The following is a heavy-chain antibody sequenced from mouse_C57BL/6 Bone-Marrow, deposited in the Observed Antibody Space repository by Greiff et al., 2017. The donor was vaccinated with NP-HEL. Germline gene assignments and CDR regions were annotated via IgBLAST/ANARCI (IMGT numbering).Heavy chain of an antibody. D-gene: IGHD2-2*01. CDR1: GFNIKDDY. J-gene: IGHJ1*03. CDR3: TTGYPDWYFDG. Sequence: VQLQQSGAELVRPGASVKLSCTASGFNIKDDYMHWVKQRPEQGLEWIGWIDPENGDTEYASKFQGKATITADTSSNTAYLQLSSLTSEDTAVYYCTTGYPDWYFDGWGTGTTVTVSS. CDR2: IDPENGDT. V-gene: IGHV14-4*01.